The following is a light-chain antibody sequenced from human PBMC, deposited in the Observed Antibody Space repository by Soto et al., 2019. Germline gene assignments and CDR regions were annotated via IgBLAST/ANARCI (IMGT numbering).Light chain of an antibody. CDR3: QQANSFPWT. V-gene: IGKV1-12*01. CDR1: QGINSW. CDR2: AAS. Sequence: DIQMTQSPSSVSASVGDRVTMTCRASQGINSWLAWYQQKPGKAPKLLIYAASNLQSGVPSRFSGSGSGTDFTLTISSLQPEDFATYYCQQANSFPWTLGQGTKVDLK. J-gene: IGKJ1*01.